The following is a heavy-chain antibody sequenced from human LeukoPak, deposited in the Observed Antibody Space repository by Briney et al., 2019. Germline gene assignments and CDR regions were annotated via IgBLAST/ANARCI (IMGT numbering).Heavy chain of an antibody. D-gene: IGHD5-18*01. CDR1: GFTFSSYS. J-gene: IGHJ4*02. CDR2: ISSSSSYI. CDR3: ATVDTEHYFDY. V-gene: IGHV3-21*01. Sequence: KSGGSLRLSCAASGFTFSSYSMNWVRQAPGKGLEWVSSISSSSSYIYYADSVKGRFTISRDNAKNSLYLQMNSLRAEDTAVYYCATVDTEHYFDYWGQGTLVTVSS.